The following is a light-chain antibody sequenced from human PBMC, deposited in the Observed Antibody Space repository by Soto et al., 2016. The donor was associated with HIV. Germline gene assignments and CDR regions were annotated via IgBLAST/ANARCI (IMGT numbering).Light chain of an antibody. CDR3: QHYNTYPWA. CDR2: KAS. CDR1: QRIGTW. J-gene: IGKJ1*01. Sequence: DIQMTQSPSTLSASIGDRVTITCRASQRIGTWLAWFQQKPGKVPNLLIYKASTLKNGVPSRFSGSGSGTEFTLTITTLQTEDVANYFCQHYNTYPWAFGQRDQRWK. V-gene: IGKV1-5*03.